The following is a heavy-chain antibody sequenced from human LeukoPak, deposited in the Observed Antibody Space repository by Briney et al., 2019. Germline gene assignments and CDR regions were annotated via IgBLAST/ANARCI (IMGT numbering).Heavy chain of an antibody. J-gene: IGHJ3*02. CDR1: GGSISSGGYY. D-gene: IGHD5-18*01. Sequence: SQTLSLTCTVSGGSISSGGYYWSWIRQHPGKGLEWIGYIYYSGSTYYNPSLKSRVTISVDTSKNQFSLKLSSVTAADTAMYYCARESLDTAMAGGLDAFDIWGQGTMVTVSS. CDR3: ARESLDTAMAGGLDAFDI. V-gene: IGHV4-31*03. CDR2: IYYSGST.